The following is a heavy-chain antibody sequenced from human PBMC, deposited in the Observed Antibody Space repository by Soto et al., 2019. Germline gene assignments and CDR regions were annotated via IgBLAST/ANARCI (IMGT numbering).Heavy chain of an antibody. CDR3: ATSRGRAGNDY. V-gene: IGHV3-7*05. CDR2: IKRDGSEK. D-gene: IGHD3-22*01. J-gene: IGHJ4*02. CDR1: GFTFSDYW. Sequence: EVQLVESGGGLVQPGGSLRLSCAASGFTFSDYWMSWVRQAPGKGLECVANIKRDGSEKYYVDPVKGRFTISRYNAKNSLYLQMNSLRAEDTAVYYCATSRGRAGNDYWGQGALVTVSS.